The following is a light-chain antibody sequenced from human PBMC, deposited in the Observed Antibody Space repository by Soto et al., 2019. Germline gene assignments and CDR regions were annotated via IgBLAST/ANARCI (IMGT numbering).Light chain of an antibody. CDR2: KAS. J-gene: IGKJ1*01. Sequence: DIQMTQSPSTLSASVGDRVTITCRASQSISSWLAWYQQKPGKAPKLLIYKASSLESGVAARFSGSGSGTEFTLTISSLQPDDFETYYCQQYNSYSFGQGTKVEIK. V-gene: IGKV1-5*03. CDR1: QSISSW. CDR3: QQYNSYS.